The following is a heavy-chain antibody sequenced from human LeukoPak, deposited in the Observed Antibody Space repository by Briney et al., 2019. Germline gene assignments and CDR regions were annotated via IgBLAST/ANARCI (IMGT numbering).Heavy chain of an antibody. CDR3: ARDSSSPPHAFDI. D-gene: IGHD6-13*01. J-gene: IGHJ3*02. CDR1: GFTFSSYG. V-gene: IGHV3-48*04. CDR2: ISSSGSTI. Sequence: PGGSLRLSCAASGFTFSSYGMHWVRQAPGKGLEWVSYISSSGSTIYYADSVKGRFTISRDNAKNSLYLQMNSLRAEDTAVYYCARDSSSPPHAFDIWGQGTMVTVSS.